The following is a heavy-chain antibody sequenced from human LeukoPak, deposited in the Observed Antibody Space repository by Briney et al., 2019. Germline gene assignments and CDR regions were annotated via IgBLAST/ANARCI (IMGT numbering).Heavy chain of an antibody. J-gene: IGHJ4*02. CDR1: GFLFSSYV. CDR3: TRDRDWLLYDY. Sequence: HPGTSLRLSCAGSGFLFSSYVMHWVRQAPGKGLEWVAAISHDETYKYYADSLRGRVTISRDNSKNTLYLQMHSLRADDTAIYYCTRDRDWLLYDYWGRGTLVTVSS. V-gene: IGHV3-33*01. CDR2: ISHDETYK. D-gene: IGHD3-9*01.